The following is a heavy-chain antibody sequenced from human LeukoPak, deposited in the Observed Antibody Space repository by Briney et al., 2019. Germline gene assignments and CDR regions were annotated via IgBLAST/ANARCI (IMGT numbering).Heavy chain of an antibody. D-gene: IGHD2-2*01. J-gene: IGHJ4*02. CDR1: GYTFTSYA. CDR3: ARDRSLIVVVPATTDY. Sequence: ASVKVSCKASGYTFTSYAMHWVRQAPGQRLEWMGWINAGNGNTKYSQKFQGRVTITRDTSASTAYMELSSLRSEDTAVYYCARDRSLIVVVPATTDYWGQGTLVTVSS. V-gene: IGHV1-3*01. CDR2: INAGNGNT.